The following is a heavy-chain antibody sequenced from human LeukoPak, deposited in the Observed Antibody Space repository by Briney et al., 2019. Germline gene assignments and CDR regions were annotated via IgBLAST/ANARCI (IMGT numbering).Heavy chain of an antibody. CDR3: ARAPQGFLEWLLFDY. CDR1: GFTFTSYA. CDR2: INAGNGNT. Sequence: PGGSLRLSCAASGFTFTSYAMHWVRQAPGQRLEWMGWINAGNGNTKYSQKFQGRVTITRDTSASTAYMELSSLRSEDTAVYYCARAPQGFLEWLLFDYWGQGTLVTVSS. V-gene: IGHV1-3*01. D-gene: IGHD3-3*01. J-gene: IGHJ4*02.